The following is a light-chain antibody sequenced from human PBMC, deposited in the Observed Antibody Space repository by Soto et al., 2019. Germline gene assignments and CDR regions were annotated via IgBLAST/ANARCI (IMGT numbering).Light chain of an antibody. Sequence: DIVMTQSPDSLAVSLGERATMNCKCSRSVLYKSNNKNHLAWYQQKPGQPPQLIIYWASTRESGVPERFSGSGSGTDFTLTISFLQPDDFATYYCQQYNSYSPLTFGGGTKVEIK. J-gene: IGKJ4*01. CDR3: QQYNSYSPLT. V-gene: IGKV4-1*01. CDR2: WAS. CDR1: RSVLYKSNNKNH.